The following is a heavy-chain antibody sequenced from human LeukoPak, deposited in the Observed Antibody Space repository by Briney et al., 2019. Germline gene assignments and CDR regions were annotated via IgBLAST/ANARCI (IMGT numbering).Heavy chain of an antibody. D-gene: IGHD3-3*01. CDR2: MNPNSGNT. V-gene: IGHV1-8*03. CDR1: GYTFTSYD. Sequence: ASVKVSCKASGYTFTSYDINWVRQATGQGLEWMGWMNPNSGNTGYAQKFQGRVTITRNTSISTAYMELGGLRSEDTAVYYCARGYTIFGVVENYYMDVWGKGTTVTVSS. J-gene: IGHJ6*03. CDR3: ARGYTIFGVVENYYMDV.